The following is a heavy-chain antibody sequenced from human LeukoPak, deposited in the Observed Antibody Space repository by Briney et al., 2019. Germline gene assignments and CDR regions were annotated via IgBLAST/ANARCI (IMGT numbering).Heavy chain of an antibody. D-gene: IGHD1-26*01. CDR3: AKQGDHFDY. J-gene: IGHJ4*02. CDR1: GYSFTNYW. CDR2: IYPGDSNT. Sequence: GESLKISCKASGYSFTNYWIGWVRQMPGKGLEWMGIIYPGDSNTRYSPSFQGQVTFSADKFLSTAFLQWSSLKASDTAMYYCAKQGDHFDYWGQGTLVTVSS. V-gene: IGHV5-51*01.